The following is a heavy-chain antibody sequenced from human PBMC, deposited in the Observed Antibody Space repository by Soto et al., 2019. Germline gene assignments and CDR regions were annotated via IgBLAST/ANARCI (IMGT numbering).Heavy chain of an antibody. V-gene: IGHV4-59*01. D-gene: IGHD2-15*01. CDR1: GGSISSYY. J-gene: IGHJ4*02. CDR3: ARGGCSGGSCYGY. CDR2: IYYSGST. Sequence: PSETLSLTCAVYGGSISSYYWSWIRQPPGKGLEWIGYIYYSGSTNYNPSLKSRVTISVDTSKNQFSLKLSSVTAADTAVYYCARGGCSGGSCYGYWGQGTLVTVSS.